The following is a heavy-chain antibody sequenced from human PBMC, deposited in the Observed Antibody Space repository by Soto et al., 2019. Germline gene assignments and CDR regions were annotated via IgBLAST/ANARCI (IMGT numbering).Heavy chain of an antibody. Sequence: SETLSLTCTVSGGSISSSNYYWGWIRQAPGKGLEWIGNIYYSGSTYYNPSLKSRVTVSVDTSKNQFSLKLSSVTAADTAVYYCARRVVGAIKGFDYWGQGTMVTVSS. J-gene: IGHJ4*02. CDR2: IYYSGST. V-gene: IGHV4-39*01. CDR3: ARRVVGAIKGFDY. D-gene: IGHD1-26*01. CDR1: GGSISSSNYY.